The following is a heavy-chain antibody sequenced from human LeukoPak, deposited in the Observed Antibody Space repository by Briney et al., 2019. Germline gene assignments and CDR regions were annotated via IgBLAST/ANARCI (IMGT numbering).Heavy chain of an antibody. CDR1: GYTLTELS. CDR2: FYPEDGET. J-gene: IGHJ5*02. Sequence: GASVKVSCKVSGYTLTELSMHWVRQAPGKGLEWMGGFYPEDGETIYAQKFQGRVTMTEDTSTDTAYMELSSLRSEDTAVYYCATDSYYYGSGVVRGWFDPWGQGTLVTVSS. CDR3: ATDSYYYGSGVVRGWFDP. V-gene: IGHV1-24*01. D-gene: IGHD3-10*01.